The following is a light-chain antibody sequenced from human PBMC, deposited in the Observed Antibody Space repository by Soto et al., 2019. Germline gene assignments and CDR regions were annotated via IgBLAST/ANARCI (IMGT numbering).Light chain of an antibody. CDR1: SSDVGAYDY. Sequence: QSALTQPPSASGSPGQSVTISCTGTSSDVGAYDYVSWYQQHPGKAPKLMIYEINKRPSGVPDRFSGSKSGNTASLTISGLQAEDEADYYCCSYAGSYTDVFGTGTKVTVL. V-gene: IGLV2-8*01. J-gene: IGLJ1*01. CDR2: EIN. CDR3: CSYAGSYTDV.